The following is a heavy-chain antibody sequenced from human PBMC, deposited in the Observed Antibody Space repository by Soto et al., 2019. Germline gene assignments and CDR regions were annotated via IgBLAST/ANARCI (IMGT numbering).Heavy chain of an antibody. J-gene: IGHJ5*02. CDR1: GFPFSSYA. CDR2: VGGRGGST. V-gene: IGHV3-23*01. Sequence: LRLSCAASGFPFSSYAVSWVRQAPGKGLEWVASVGGRGGSTYHADSVKGRFTVSRDNSKNTVYLQMNSLRAEDTAIYYCAKQGDYDFWSPSNNWLDPWGQGTLVTVSS. D-gene: IGHD3-3*01. CDR3: AKQGDYDFWSPSNNWLDP.